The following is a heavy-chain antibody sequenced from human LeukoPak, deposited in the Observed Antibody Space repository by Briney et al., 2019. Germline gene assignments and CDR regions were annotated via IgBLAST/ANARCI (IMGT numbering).Heavy chain of an antibody. CDR1: GYTFTTSW. J-gene: IGHJ4*02. D-gene: IGHD1-26*01. CDR3: ARLSYGTAHSYFDY. Sequence: GESPKISCKGSGYTFTTSWIGWVRQMPGNGLEWMGVIYPGDSDARYNPSFQGQVTISADKSISTAYLQWSSLKASDTAMYYCARLSYGTAHSYFDYWGQGTLVTVSS. V-gene: IGHV5-51*01. CDR2: IYPGDSDA.